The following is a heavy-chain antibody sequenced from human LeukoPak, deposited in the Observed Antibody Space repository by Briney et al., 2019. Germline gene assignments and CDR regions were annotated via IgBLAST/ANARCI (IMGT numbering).Heavy chain of an antibody. Sequence: GASVKVSCKASGYTFTSYYMHWVRQAPGQGLEWMGWISAYNGNTNYAQKLQGRVTMTTDTSTSTAYMELRSLRSDDTAVYYCAKATYYDILTGYFYFDYWGQGTLVTVSS. D-gene: IGHD3-9*01. J-gene: IGHJ4*02. CDR2: ISAYNGNT. CDR3: AKATYYDILTGYFYFDY. CDR1: GYTFTSYY. V-gene: IGHV1-18*04.